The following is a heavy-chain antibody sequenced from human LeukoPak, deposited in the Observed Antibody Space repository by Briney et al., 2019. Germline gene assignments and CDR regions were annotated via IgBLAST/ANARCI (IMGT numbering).Heavy chain of an antibody. Sequence: PSETLSLTCTVSGGSIRGSYWSWVPQPPGKGLEWVAYIYYSGSTNYNPSLKSRVTISLDTSKNQFSLKLSSVTAADTAVYYCAVGATHYYMDVWGKGTTVTVSS. CDR1: GGSIRGSY. D-gene: IGHD3-16*01. CDR3: AVGATHYYMDV. V-gene: IGHV4-59*08. CDR2: IYYSGST. J-gene: IGHJ6*03.